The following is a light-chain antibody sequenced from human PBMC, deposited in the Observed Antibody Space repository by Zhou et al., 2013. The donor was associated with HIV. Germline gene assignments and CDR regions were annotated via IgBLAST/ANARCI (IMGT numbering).Light chain of an antibody. CDR3: QQYDIYPVT. CDR2: AAS. J-gene: IGKJ5*01. CDR1: QALDGW. V-gene: IGKV1D-16*01. Sequence: DIQMTQSPSSVSASVGDRVTITCRASQALDGWLVWYQQKPGKAPKVLIYAASRLQSGIPSRFSGSGSGTDFTLTVSSLQAEDFATYYCQQYDIYPVTFGQGTRLDI.